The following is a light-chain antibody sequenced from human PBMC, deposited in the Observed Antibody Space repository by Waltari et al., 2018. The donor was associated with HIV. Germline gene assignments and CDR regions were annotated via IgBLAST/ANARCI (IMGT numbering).Light chain of an antibody. CDR3: QQYDSSPLT. CDR1: QSLSNTY. J-gene: IGKJ4*01. V-gene: IGKV3-20*01. Sequence: EIVLTQLPGTLSLSPGERATLSCRASQSLSNTYLAWYQQRPGQAPRLLIFGVSGRATGIPDRFSGSGSGTDFTLTISRLEPEDFAVYHCQQYDSSPLTFGGGTKVEIK. CDR2: GVS.